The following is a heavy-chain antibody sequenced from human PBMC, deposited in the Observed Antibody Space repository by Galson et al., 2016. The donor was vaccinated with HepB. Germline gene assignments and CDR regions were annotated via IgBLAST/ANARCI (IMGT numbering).Heavy chain of an antibody. J-gene: IGHJ3*02. CDR2: IYSGGST. CDR3: ARARKEWLVGDSFDI. CDR1: GFSVDTNF. Sequence: SLRLSCAVSGFSVDTNFMTWVRQAPGKGLEWVSIIYSGGSTYYADSVKGRFTISRDNSKNTLYLQMYSLRAEDTAIYYCARARKEWLVGDSFDICGHGTMVTVSS. D-gene: IGHD6-19*01. V-gene: IGHV3-53*01.